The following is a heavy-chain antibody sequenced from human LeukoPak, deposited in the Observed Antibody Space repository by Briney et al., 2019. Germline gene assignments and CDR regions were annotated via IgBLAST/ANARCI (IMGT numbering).Heavy chain of an antibody. Sequence: GASVKVSCKASGGTFSSYAISWVRQAPGQGLEWMGGISPIFGTANYAQKFQGRVTITADESTSTAYMELSSLRSEDTAVYYCARKAIVGAPFDYWGQGTLVTVSS. V-gene: IGHV1-69*13. CDR2: ISPIFGTA. CDR3: ARKAIVGAPFDY. D-gene: IGHD1-26*01. CDR1: GGTFSSYA. J-gene: IGHJ4*02.